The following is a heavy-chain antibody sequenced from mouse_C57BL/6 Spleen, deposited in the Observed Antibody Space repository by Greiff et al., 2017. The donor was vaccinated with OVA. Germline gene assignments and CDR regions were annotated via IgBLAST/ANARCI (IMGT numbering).Heavy chain of an antibody. V-gene: IGHV1-59*01. Sequence: QVQLQQPGAELVRPGPSVKLSCKASGYTFTSYWMHWVKQRPGQGLEWIGVIDPSDSYTNYNQKFKGKATLTVDTSSSTAYMQLSSLTSEDSAVYYCARGTTVVRAPFDYWGQGTTLTVSS. CDR1: GYTFTSYW. D-gene: IGHD1-1*01. CDR2: IDPSDSYT. J-gene: IGHJ2*01. CDR3: ARGTTVVRAPFDY.